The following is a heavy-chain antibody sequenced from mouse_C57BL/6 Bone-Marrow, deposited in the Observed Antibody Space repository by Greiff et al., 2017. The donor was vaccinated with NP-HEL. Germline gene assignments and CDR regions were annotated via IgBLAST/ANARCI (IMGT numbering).Heavy chain of an antibody. Sequence: VQLQESGAELVRPGTSVKMSCKASGYTFTNYWIGWAKQRPGHGLEWIGDIYPGGGYTNYNEKFKGKATLTADKSSSTAYMQFSSLTSEDSAIYYCARWNSNFPWFAYWGQGTLVTVSA. J-gene: IGHJ3*01. CDR2: IYPGGGYT. CDR3: ARWNSNFPWFAY. V-gene: IGHV1-63*01. CDR1: GYTFTNYW. D-gene: IGHD2-5*01.